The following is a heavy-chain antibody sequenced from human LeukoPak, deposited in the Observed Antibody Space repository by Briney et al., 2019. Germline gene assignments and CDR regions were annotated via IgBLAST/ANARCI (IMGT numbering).Heavy chain of an antibody. V-gene: IGHV4-38-2*02. CDR2: IYHSGST. D-gene: IGHD1-26*01. CDR3: AKSGGYGLIDY. Sequence: SGTLSLTCNVSGYSISSGYYWGWIRQPPGRGLEWIGNIYHSGSTYYNPSLKSRVTISVDTSKNQFSLRLNSVTAADTAMYFCAKSGGYGLIDYWGQGTRVIVSS. J-gene: IGHJ4*02. CDR1: GYSISSGYY.